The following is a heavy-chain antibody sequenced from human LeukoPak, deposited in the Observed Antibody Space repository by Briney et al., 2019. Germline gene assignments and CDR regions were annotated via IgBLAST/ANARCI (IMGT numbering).Heavy chain of an antibody. Sequence: ASVKVSCKASGYTFTGFFLHWVRQAPGQGLEWMGWINPNSGDTKYARKFQGRVTMTRDTSINTAYMDLSWLRSDDTAVYYCARVSRSHKFDPWGQGTLVTVSS. CDR1: GYTFTGFF. J-gene: IGHJ5*02. CDR2: INPNSGDT. D-gene: IGHD2/OR15-2a*01. V-gene: IGHV1-2*02. CDR3: ARVSRSHKFDP.